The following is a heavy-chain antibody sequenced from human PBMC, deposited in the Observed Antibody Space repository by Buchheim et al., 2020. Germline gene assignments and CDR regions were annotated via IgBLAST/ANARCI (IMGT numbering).Heavy chain of an antibody. CDR1: GFTFSSYG. CDR3: AKDRIVVVVPDTKFDYGMDV. CDR2: TSSDGKKN. D-gene: IGHD2-15*01. Sequence: QAQLVESGGGVVQPGRSLRLSCAGSGFTFSSYGIHWVRQAPGKGLEWVAVTSSDGKKNYYADSVKGRFTISRDNSKKTLYLQMNSLRPEDTAVYYCAKDRIVVVVPDTKFDYGMDVWGQGTT. V-gene: IGHV3-30*18. J-gene: IGHJ6*02.